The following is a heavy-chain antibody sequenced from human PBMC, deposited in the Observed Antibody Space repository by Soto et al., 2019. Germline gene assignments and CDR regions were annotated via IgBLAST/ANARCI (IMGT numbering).Heavy chain of an antibody. CDR2: IYYSGNT. CDR3: ARQYYFGSGSYSNRPFDF. D-gene: IGHD3-10*01. J-gene: IGHJ4*02. Sequence: PSETLSLTCTVSGGSISSSSYYWGWIRQPPGKGLEWIGSIYYSGNTYYNPSLKSRVTISVDTAKNQFSLKLSSVTAADTAVYYFARQYYFGSGSYSNRPFDFWGQGTLVTVSS. V-gene: IGHV4-39*01. CDR1: GGSISSSSYY.